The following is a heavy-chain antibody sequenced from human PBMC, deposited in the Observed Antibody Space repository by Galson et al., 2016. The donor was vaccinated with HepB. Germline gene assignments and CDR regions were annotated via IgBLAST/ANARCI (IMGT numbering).Heavy chain of an antibody. J-gene: IGHJ6*04. Sequence: SLRLSCAASGFTVSGNYMSWVRQAPGKGLEWVSVIYSGGRTYYADSVKGRFTISRNNSKNTVYLQMNSLGDEDTAVYYCAKEYIGYGMDVWGEGTTVTVSS. CDR2: IYSGGRT. CDR3: AKEYIGYGMDV. V-gene: IGHV3-66*01. D-gene: IGHD6-6*01. CDR1: GFTVSGNY.